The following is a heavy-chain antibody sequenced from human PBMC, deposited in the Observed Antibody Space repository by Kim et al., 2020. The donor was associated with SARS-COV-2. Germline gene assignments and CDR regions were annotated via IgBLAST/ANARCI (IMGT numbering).Heavy chain of an antibody. CDR1: GFTLSDYY. CDR2: LNLNSGGT. V-gene: IGHV1-2*05. J-gene: IGHJ3*02. D-gene: IGHD4-17*01. CDR3: AREIDYGDAFDM. Sequence: ASVKVSCKASGFTLSDYYVHWVRQAPGQGLEWLGRLNLNSGGTTYARKFEARVTMTADPADNIAHLELSGLSPGDSGLYYCAREIDYGDAFDMWGQGTLVTVSS.